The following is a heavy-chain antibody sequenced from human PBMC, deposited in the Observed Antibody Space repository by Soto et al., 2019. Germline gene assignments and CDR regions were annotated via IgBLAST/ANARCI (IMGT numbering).Heavy chain of an antibody. CDR1: GGSISSSSYY. Sequence: QLQLQESGPGLVKPSETLSLTCTVSGGSISSSSYYWGWIRQPPGKGLEWIGSIYYSGSTYYNPSHKSRVTIAVDTSKNQFSLKLSSVTAADTAVYYCARHGRGSGSPDNWFDPWGQGTLVTVSS. CDR3: ARHGRGSGSPDNWFDP. CDR2: IYYSGST. J-gene: IGHJ5*02. V-gene: IGHV4-39*01. D-gene: IGHD3-10*01.